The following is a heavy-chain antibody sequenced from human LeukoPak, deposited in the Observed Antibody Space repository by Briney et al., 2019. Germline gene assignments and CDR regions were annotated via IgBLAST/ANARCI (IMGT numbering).Heavy chain of an antibody. CDR1: GFTFSSYS. CDR2: ISSSSSYI. Sequence: GGSLRLPCAASGFTFSSYSMNWVRQAPGKGLEWVSSISSSSSYIYYADSVKGRFTISRDNAKNSLYLQMNSLRAEDTALYYCTRIYCGRTTCRYFYGMDVWGHGTTVTVSS. V-gene: IGHV3-21*01. D-gene: IGHD2-2*01. J-gene: IGHJ6*02. CDR3: TRIYCGRTTCRYFYGMDV.